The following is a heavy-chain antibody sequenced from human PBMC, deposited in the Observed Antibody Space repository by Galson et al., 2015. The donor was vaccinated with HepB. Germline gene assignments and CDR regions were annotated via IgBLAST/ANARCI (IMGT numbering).Heavy chain of an antibody. CDR1: GFIFRSYN. V-gene: IGHV3-21*01. J-gene: IGHJ5*02. Sequence: SLRLSCAASGFIFRSYNMNWVRQTPGQGLEWVPSITSSSDSIHYADSVKGRYTISRDTAKPALYLQMNSLRAEDTAVSYCARGLRWRAHGGAGYYNWFDAWGRGTLVTVS. CDR2: ITSSSDSI. CDR3: ARGLRWRAHGGAGYYNWFDA. D-gene: IGHD2-21*01.